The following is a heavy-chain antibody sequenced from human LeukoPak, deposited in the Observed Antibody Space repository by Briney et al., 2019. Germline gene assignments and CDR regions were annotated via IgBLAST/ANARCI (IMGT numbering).Heavy chain of an antibody. CDR1: GFTFSSYG. Sequence: GGSLRLSCAASGFTFSSYGMHWVRQAPGKGLEWVAFIRYDGSNKYYADSVKGRFTISRDNSKNTLYLQMNSLRAEDTAVYYCNVRWGPNFDYWGQGTPVTVSS. CDR3: NVRWGPNFDY. CDR2: IRYDGSNK. D-gene: IGHD2-21*02. J-gene: IGHJ4*02. V-gene: IGHV3-30*02.